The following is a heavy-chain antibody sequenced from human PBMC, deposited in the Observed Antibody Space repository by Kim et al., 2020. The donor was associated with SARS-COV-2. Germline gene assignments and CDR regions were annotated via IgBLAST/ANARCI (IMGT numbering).Heavy chain of an antibody. CDR2: ISPSGDGT. J-gene: IGHJ4*02. V-gene: IGHV3-23*01. D-gene: IGHD7-27*01. CDR3: VSRGTNWGPFDY. Sequence: GGSLRLSCAASGFTFSTHAMNWVRQAPGKGLEWVSSISPSGDGTYYADSVKGRFTISRDNSGNTVYLQMNSLSDDDTAKYYCVSRGTNWGPFDYWGQGTLVTVSS. CDR1: GFTFSTHA.